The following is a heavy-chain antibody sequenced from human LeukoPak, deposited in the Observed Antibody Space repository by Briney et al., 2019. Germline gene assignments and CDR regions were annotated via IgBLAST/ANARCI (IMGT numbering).Heavy chain of an antibody. Sequence: GGSLRLSCTASGFTFGDYNMSWVRQAPGKGLEWVGFIRGKASGGTTEYAAPVKGRFTISRDDSKSIAYLQMNSLKSEDTAVYYCTRDALLPDYWGQETQVTVSS. CDR1: GFTFGDYN. CDR3: TRDALLPDY. V-gene: IGHV3-49*04. CDR2: IRGKASGGTT. J-gene: IGHJ4*02.